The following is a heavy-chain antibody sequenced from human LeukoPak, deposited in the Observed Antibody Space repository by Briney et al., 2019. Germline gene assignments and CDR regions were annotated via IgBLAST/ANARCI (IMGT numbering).Heavy chain of an antibody. V-gene: IGHV4-39*07. D-gene: IGHD6-19*01. CDR2: IYYSGST. J-gene: IGHJ4*02. CDR1: GGSISTSSYY. CDR3: ARDEGIAVANPNFDY. Sequence: SETLSLTCTVSGGSISTSSYYWGWIRQPPGKGLEWIGNIYYSGSTYYNPSLKSRVTISVDTSKNQFSLKLSSVTAADTAVYYCARDEGIAVANPNFDYWGQGTLVTVSS.